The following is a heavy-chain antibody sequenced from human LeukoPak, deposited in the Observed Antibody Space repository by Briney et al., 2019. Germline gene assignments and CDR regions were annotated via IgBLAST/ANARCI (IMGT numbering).Heavy chain of an antibody. CDR3: ARNNGMDV. J-gene: IGHJ6*02. CDR2: VNRDGSET. Sequence: GGSLRLSYAASGFALSSHWMTWVRQVPGRGPEWVANVNRDGSETYYLDSVKGRFTFSKDNAKNSLYLQMNSLRAEDTALYHCARNNGMDVWGQGTTVIVSS. V-gene: IGHV3-7*03. CDR1: GFALSSHW.